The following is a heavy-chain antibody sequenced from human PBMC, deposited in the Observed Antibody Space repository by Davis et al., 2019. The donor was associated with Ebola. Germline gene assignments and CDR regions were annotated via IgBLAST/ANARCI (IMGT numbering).Heavy chain of an antibody. CDR3: ASLWGDIVVVPAAKLFYYYYMDV. V-gene: IGHV4-59*01. Sequence: SETLSLTCTVSGGSISSYYWSWIRQPPGKGLEWIGYIYYSGSTNYNPSLKSRVTISVDTSKNQFSLKLSSVTAADTAVYYCASLWGDIVVVPAAKLFYYYYMDVWGKGTTVTVSS. CDR1: GGSISSYY. D-gene: IGHD2-2*01. J-gene: IGHJ6*03. CDR2: IYYSGST.